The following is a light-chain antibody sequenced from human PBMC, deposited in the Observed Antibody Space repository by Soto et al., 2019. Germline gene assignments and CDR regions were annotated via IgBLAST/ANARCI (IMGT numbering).Light chain of an antibody. CDR3: QQANSFPYT. Sequence: DIQMTQSPSSVSASVGDRVTITCRATQVISSWLAWYQQKPGKAPKLLIYATSNLQSGVPSRFSGSGSGTDFTLTITSLQPEDFATCYCQQANSFPYTFGQGTKLEIK. V-gene: IGKV1-12*01. J-gene: IGKJ2*01. CDR1: QVISSW. CDR2: ATS.